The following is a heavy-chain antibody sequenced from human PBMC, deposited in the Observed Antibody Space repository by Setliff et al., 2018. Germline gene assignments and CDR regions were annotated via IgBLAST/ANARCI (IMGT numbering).Heavy chain of an antibody. V-gene: IGHV1-69*05. D-gene: IGHD5-18*01. CDR2: TIPLFGTT. CDR1: GGTFSNYG. Sequence: SVKVSCKASGGTFSNYGVSWVRQAPGQGLEWMGGTIPLFGTTDYAQKFHGRVTIITDESTSTAYMELSSLTSDDTAIYYCAREGVDTRSSTDYRYYMDVWGQGTTVTVSS. CDR3: AREGVDTRSSTDYRYYMDV. J-gene: IGHJ6*03.